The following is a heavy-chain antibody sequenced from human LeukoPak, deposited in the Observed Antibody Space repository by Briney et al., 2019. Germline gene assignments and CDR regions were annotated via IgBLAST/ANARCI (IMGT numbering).Heavy chain of an antibody. Sequence: SVKVSCKASGGTFSSYAISWVRQAPGQGLEWMGRIVPILGIANYAQKFQGRVTMTRDTSTSTVYMELSSLRSEDTAVYYCARENGTDTAMGVWGQGTLVTVSS. V-gene: IGHV1-69*04. CDR1: GGTFSSYA. CDR2: IVPILGIA. J-gene: IGHJ4*02. CDR3: ARENGTDTAMGV. D-gene: IGHD5-18*01.